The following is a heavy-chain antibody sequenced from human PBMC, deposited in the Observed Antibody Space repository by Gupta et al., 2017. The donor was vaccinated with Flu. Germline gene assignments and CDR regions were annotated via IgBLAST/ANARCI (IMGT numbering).Heavy chain of an antibody. CDR1: GFTFSSYG. V-gene: IGHV3-33*01. Sequence: QVQLVESGGGVVKPGRSLRLSCAASGFTFSSYGMHWVRQAPGKGLEWVAVIWYDGSNKYYADSVKGRFTISRDNSKNTLYLQMNSLRAEDTAVYYCARGGDIAAAGPNFDYWGQGTLVTVSS. D-gene: IGHD6-13*01. CDR2: IWYDGSNK. J-gene: IGHJ4*02. CDR3: ARGGDIAAAGPNFDY.